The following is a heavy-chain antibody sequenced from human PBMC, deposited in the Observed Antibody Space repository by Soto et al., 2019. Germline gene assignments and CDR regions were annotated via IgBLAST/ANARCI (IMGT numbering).Heavy chain of an antibody. CDR1: VFAFISYW. CDR2: IYNDGSRT. D-gene: IGHD1-1*01. Sequence: PGWSLRLSCASSVFAFISYWMHWVRQTPGKGPVWVSRIYNDGSRTAYADSVKGRFTISRDNAKNTMYLQMSSLTVEDTAVYYCARDLSGDTTPYFDLWGQGTLVTVSS. V-gene: IGHV3-74*01. J-gene: IGHJ4*02. CDR3: ARDLSGDTTPYFDL.